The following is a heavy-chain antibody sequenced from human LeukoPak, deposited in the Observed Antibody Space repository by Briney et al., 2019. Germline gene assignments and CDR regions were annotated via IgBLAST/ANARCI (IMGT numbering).Heavy chain of an antibody. Sequence: GGSLRLSCAASGFTFSSYWMSWVRQAPGKGLEWVANIKQDGSEKYYVDSVKGRFTISRDNAKNSLYLQMNSLRAEDTAVYYCAKDRYYDSSGPSDYWGQGTLVTVSS. CDR3: AKDRYYDSSGPSDY. D-gene: IGHD3-22*01. J-gene: IGHJ4*02. CDR1: GFTFSSYW. CDR2: IKQDGSEK. V-gene: IGHV3-7*01.